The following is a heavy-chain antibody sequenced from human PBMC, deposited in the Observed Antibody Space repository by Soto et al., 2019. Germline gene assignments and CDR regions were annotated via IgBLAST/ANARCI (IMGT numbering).Heavy chain of an antibody. Sequence: VGSLRLSCAASGFTLSAYDMHWVRQAEGKGLEWVSALGAADDPYYLVSVKGRFTISRENAKNSLYLQMNNLRAGDTAVYYCARAYSGRLPRRADYYSALAVWAQGPTANVS. CDR3: ARAYSGRLPRRADYYSALAV. J-gene: IGHJ6*02. V-gene: IGHV3-13*05. D-gene: IGHD2-15*01. CDR1: GFTLSAYD. CDR2: LGAADDP.